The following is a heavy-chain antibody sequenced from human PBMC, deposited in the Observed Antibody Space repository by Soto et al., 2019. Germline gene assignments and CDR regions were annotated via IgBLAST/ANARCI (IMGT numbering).Heavy chain of an antibody. CDR2: ISGSGGST. Sequence: GGSLRLSCAASGFTFSSYAMSWVRQAPGKGLEWVSAISGSGGSTYYADSVKGRFTISRDNSKNTLYLQMNSLRAEDTAVYYCAKDLGDFGVVPYMDVWGKGTTVTVSS. V-gene: IGHV3-23*01. CDR1: GFTFSSYA. CDR3: AKDLGDFGVVPYMDV. J-gene: IGHJ6*03. D-gene: IGHD3-3*01.